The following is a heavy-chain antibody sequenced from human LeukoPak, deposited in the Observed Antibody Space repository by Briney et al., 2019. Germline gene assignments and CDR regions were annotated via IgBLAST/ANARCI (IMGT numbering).Heavy chain of an antibody. CDR2: IHASGNT. J-gene: IGHJ6*03. CDR1: GGSISSYY. V-gene: IGHV4-4*07. CDR3: ARDLGYGYYFYYYLDV. D-gene: IGHD5-18*01. Sequence: SETLSLTCTVSGGSISSYYWTWLRQPAGKGLEYLGRIHASGNTYYNPSLNSRVAISIDTSKNQFSLKVSSVAAADTAVYYCARDLGYGYYFYYYLDVWGKGTTVTVSS.